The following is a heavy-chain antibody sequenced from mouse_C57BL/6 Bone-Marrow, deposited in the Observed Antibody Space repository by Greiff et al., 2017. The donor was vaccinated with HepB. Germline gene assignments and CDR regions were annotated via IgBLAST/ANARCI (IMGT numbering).Heavy chain of an antibody. J-gene: IGHJ4*01. Sequence: QVQLQQSGAELVRPGTSVKVSCKASGYAFTNYLIEWVKQRPGQGLEWIGVINPGSGGTNYNEKFKGKATLTADKSSSTADMQLSSLTSEDSAVYFCARPPLYGSSYYYAMDYWGQGTSVTVSS. CDR1: GYAFTNYL. CDR2: INPGSGGT. CDR3: ARPPLYGSSYYYAMDY. V-gene: IGHV1-54*01. D-gene: IGHD1-1*01.